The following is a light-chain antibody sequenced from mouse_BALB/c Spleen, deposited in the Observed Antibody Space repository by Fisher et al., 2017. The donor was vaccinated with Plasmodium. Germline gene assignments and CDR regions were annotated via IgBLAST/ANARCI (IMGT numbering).Light chain of an antibody. Sequence: DIVITQTPATLSVTPGDSVSLSCRASQIISRNLHWYQQKSHESPRLLINYTSQSISGIPSRFSGSGSGTDFTLSINSVETEDFGMYFCQQSNSWPLTFGAGTKLELK. CDR2: YTS. V-gene: IGKV5-43*01. CDR3: QQSNSWPLT. J-gene: IGKJ5*01. CDR1: QIISRN.